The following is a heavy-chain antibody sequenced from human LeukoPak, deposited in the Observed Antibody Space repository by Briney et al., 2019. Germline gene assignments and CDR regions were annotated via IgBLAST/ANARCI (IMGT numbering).Heavy chain of an antibody. V-gene: IGHV3-43D*03. CDR1: GFTFDDYA. CDR2: ISWDGGST. Sequence: GGSLRLSCAASGFTFDDYAMHWVRQAPGKGLEWVSLISWDGGSTYYADSVKGRFTISRDNSKNSLYLQMNSLRAEDTAVYYCARDRRLMNWGQGTLVTVSS. D-gene: IGHD2-21*02. CDR3: ARDRRLMN. J-gene: IGHJ4*02.